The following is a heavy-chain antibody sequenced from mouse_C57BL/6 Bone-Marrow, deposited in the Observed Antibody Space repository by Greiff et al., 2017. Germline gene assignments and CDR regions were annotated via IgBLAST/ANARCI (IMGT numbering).Heavy chain of an antibody. D-gene: IGHD1-1*01. Sequence: EVQLQQSGPELVKPGASVKISCKASGYSFTGYYMNWVKQSPEKSLEWIGEINPSTGGTTYNQKFKAKATLTVDKSSSTAYMQLKSLTSEDSAVXYCARWRYYQGAMDYWGQGTSVTVSS. CDR2: INPSTGGT. CDR1: GYSFTGYY. V-gene: IGHV1-42*01. J-gene: IGHJ4*01. CDR3: ARWRYYQGAMDY.